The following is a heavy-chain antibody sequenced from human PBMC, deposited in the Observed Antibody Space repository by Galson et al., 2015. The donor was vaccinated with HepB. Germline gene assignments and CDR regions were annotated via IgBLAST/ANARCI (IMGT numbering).Heavy chain of an antibody. D-gene: IGHD6-13*01. J-gene: IGHJ4*02. CDR2: IYWDDDK. CDR1: GFSLSNARMG. Sequence: PALVKPTQTLTLTCTVSGFSLSNARMGVSWIRQPPGKALEWLALIYWDDDKRYSPSLKSRLTITKDTSKNQVVLTMTNMDPVDTATYYCVGIAAAGTGVYFDYWGRGTLVTVSS. V-gene: IGHV2-5*08. CDR3: VGIAAAGTGVYFDY.